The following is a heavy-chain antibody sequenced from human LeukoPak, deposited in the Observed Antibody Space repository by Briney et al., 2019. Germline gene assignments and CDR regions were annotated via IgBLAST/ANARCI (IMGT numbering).Heavy chain of an antibody. D-gene: IGHD4-23*01. Sequence: GGSLRLSCAASGSTLSSYAMSGVRQAPGKGLEWVSSIGGSGGNTYYADSVKGRFTISRDNSKNTLYMQMNSLRAEDTAVYYCAKLVTHFDYWGQGTLVTVSS. V-gene: IGHV3-23*01. CDR1: GSTLSSYA. CDR3: AKLVTHFDY. J-gene: IGHJ4*02. CDR2: IGGSGGNT.